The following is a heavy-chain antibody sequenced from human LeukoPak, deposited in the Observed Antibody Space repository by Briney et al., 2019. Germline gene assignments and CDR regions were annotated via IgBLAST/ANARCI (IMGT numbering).Heavy chain of an antibody. V-gene: IGHV1-2*02. J-gene: IGHJ6*02. D-gene: IGHD1-26*01. Sequence: GSSVKVSCKASGGTFSSYAISWVRQAPGQGLEWMGWINPNSGGTNYAQKFQGRVTMTRDTSISTAYMELSRLRSDDTAVYYCARDGVFIVGATTGYYYGMDVWGQGTTVTVSS. CDR1: GGTFSSYA. CDR3: ARDGVFIVGATTGYYYGMDV. CDR2: INPNSGGT.